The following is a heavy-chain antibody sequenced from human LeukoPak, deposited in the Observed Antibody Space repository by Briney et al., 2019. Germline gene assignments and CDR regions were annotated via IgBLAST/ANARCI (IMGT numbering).Heavy chain of an antibody. CDR3: ARFGVNYDMDV. D-gene: IGHD3-16*01. CDR2: ISSSSSYI. CDR1: GFTFSSYS. Sequence: GGSLRLSCAASGFTFSSYSMNWVRQAPGKGLEWVSSISSSSSYIYYADSVKGRFTISRDNAKNSLYLQMNSLRAEDTAVYYCARFGVNYDMDVWGQGTTVTVSS. J-gene: IGHJ6*02. V-gene: IGHV3-21*01.